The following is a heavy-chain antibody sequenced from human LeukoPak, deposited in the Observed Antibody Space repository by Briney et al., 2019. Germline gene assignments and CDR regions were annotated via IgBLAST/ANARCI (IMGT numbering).Heavy chain of an antibody. V-gene: IGHV3-53*01. J-gene: IGHJ4*02. Sequence: GGSLRLSCAASGXTVSSNYVSWVRQAPGKGLEWVSVIYSGGSTYYADSVKGQFTISRDNSKNTLYLQMNSLGAEDTAVYYCARGPQQLDHFFDYWGQGTLVTVSS. CDR1: GXTVSSNY. CDR2: IYSGGST. D-gene: IGHD6-13*01. CDR3: ARGPQQLDHFFDY.